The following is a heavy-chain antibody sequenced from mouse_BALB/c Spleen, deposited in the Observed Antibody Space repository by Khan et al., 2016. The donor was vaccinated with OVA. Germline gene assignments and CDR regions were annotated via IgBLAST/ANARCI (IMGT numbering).Heavy chain of an antibody. D-gene: IGHD3-2*02. J-gene: IGHJ4*01. CDR2: INPRPDYT. CDR3: ARRLEFYAMDY. Sequence: QVQLQQSGAELARPGASVKMSCKASGYTFTSYTMHWVKQRPRQGLEWIGYINPRPDYTNYNQKFKDKATLTADKSSSTAYMQLSSLTSEDSAVYYCARRLEFYAMDYWGQGTSVTVSS. CDR1: GYTFTSYT. V-gene: IGHV1-4*01.